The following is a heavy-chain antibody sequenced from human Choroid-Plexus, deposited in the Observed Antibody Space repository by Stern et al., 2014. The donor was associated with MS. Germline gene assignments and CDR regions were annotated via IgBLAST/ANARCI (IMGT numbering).Heavy chain of an antibody. Sequence: QLVQSGAEVKKPGASVKVSCKTSGYIFTGYYIHWVRQAPGQGLEWMAWLNPNTGGTKYAQKFQGRVTMSRDTSISTAYVELSSLTSDDTAVYYCARDQRGITIFGVVTDYYYLGMDVWGQGTTVTVSS. J-gene: IGHJ6*02. CDR2: LNPNTGGT. CDR1: GYIFTGYY. V-gene: IGHV1-2*02. D-gene: IGHD3-3*01. CDR3: ARDQRGITIFGVVTDYYYLGMDV.